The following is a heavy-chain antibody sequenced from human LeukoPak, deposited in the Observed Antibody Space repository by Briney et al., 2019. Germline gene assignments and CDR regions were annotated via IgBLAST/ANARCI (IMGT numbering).Heavy chain of an antibody. V-gene: IGHV6-1*01. CDR3: AGTTDYSSFLAF. J-gene: IGHJ4*02. Sequence: SQTLSLTCGVSGDSVSSSSAVWNWIRQTPSRGLEWLGRTYYRSKWHNEYAESVKSRISITSDTSKNQFSLQLNSVTPEDTAEYFCAGTTDYSSFLAFWGQGTLVTVSS. CDR2: TYYRSKWHN. CDR1: GDSVSSSSAV. D-gene: IGHD4-11*01.